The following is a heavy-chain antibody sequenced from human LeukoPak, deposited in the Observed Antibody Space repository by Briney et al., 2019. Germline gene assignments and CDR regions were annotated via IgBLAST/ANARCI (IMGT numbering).Heavy chain of an antibody. J-gene: IGHJ4*02. D-gene: IGHD2/OR15-2a*01. CDR2: INPDGSTT. Sequence: PGGPLRLSCVASGFTFSSFWMHWVRQAPGKGLVWVSRINPDGSTTNYADSVKGRFTISRDNAKNTLYLQMNSLRAEDTAVYYCARTGLWRFDYWGQGALVTVSS. CDR3: ARTGLWRFDY. V-gene: IGHV3-74*01. CDR1: GFTFSSFW.